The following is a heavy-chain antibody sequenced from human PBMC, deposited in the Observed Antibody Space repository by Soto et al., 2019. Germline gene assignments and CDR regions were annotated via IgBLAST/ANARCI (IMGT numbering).Heavy chain of an antibody. CDR2: INPNSGGT. V-gene: IGHV1-2*02. CDR3: ARANTQYDYVWGSYRPFDY. CDR1: GYTFTGYY. Sequence: ASVKVSCKXSGYTFTGYYMHWVRQAPGQGLEWMGWINPNSGGTNYAQKFQGRVTMTRDTSISTAYMELSRLRSDDTAVYYCARANTQYDYVWGSYRPFDYWGQGTLVTVSS. D-gene: IGHD3-16*02. J-gene: IGHJ4*02.